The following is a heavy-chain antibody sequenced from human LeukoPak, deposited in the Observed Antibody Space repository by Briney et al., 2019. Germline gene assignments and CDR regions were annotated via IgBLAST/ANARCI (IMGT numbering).Heavy chain of an antibody. CDR1: EYTFTSYY. J-gene: IGHJ5*02. CDR2: INPSGGST. V-gene: IGHV1-46*01. D-gene: IGHD2-2*01. Sequence: ASVKVSCKASEYTFTSYYMHWVRQAPGQGLEWMGIINPSGGSTNYAQKFQGRVTITADESTSTAYMELSSLRSEDTAVYYCARYQPLQEYNWFDPWGQGTLVTVSS. CDR3: ARYQPLQEYNWFDP.